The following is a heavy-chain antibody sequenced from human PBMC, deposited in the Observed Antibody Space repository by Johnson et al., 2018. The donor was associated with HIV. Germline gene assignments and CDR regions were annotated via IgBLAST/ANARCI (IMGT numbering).Heavy chain of an antibody. D-gene: IGHD3-10*01. CDR1: GFTFSPYG. CDR3: AKSSSATYYGDAFDM. J-gene: IGHJ3*02. Sequence: QVHLVESGGGVVQPGGSLRLSCAASGFTFSPYGIHWVRQAPGKGLEWVSFIRYDGKDKYYADFVKGRFTISRDNSKKTLSLQMNSLRPEDTAVYYCAKSSSATYYGDAFDMWGQGTMVTVSS. V-gene: IGHV3-30*02. CDR2: IRYDGKDK.